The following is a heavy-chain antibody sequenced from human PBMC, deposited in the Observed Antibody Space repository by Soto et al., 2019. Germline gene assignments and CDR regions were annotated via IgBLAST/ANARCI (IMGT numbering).Heavy chain of an antibody. CDR2: ISAYNGNT. Sequence: ASVKVSCKASGYTFTSYGISWVRQAPGQGLEWMGWISAYNGNTNYAQKLQGRVTMTTDTSTSTAYMELRSLRSDDTAVYYCARHLRSFSRGWYGDAFDIWGQGTMVTVSS. CDR1: GYTFTSYG. J-gene: IGHJ3*02. V-gene: IGHV1-18*01. CDR3: ARHLRSFSRGWYGDAFDI. D-gene: IGHD6-19*01.